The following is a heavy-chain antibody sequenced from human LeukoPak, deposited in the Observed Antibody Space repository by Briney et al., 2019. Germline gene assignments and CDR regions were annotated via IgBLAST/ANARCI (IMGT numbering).Heavy chain of an antibody. Sequence: GASVKVSCKASGYTFTGYYMHWVRQAPGQGLEWMGWINPNSGGTNYAQKFQGWVTMTRDTSISTAYMELSRLRSDDTAVYYCARGYCSSTSCYFYFDYWGQGTLVTVS. D-gene: IGHD2-2*01. CDR1: GYTFTGYY. J-gene: IGHJ4*02. V-gene: IGHV1-2*04. CDR2: INPNSGGT. CDR3: ARGYCSSTSCYFYFDY.